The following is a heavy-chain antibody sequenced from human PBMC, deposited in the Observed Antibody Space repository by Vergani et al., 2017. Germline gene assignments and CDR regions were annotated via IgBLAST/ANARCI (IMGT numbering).Heavy chain of an antibody. D-gene: IGHD2-15*01. CDR1: GGTFSSYA. CDR3: ARERCSGGSCYSFRVGAFDI. V-gene: IGHV1-69*12. J-gene: IGHJ3*02. Sequence: QVQLVQSGAEVMKPGSSVKVSCKASGGTFSSYAISWVRQAPGQGLEWMGGIIPIFGTANDAQKFQGRVTITADESTSTAYMELSSLRSEDTAVYYCARERCSGGSCYSFRVGAFDIWGQGTMVTVSS. CDR2: IIPIFGTA.